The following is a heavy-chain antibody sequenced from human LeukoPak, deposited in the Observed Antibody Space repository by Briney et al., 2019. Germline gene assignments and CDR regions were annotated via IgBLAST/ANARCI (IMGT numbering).Heavy chain of an antibody. CDR3: ARHRPKYSSGWVPFDY. CDR2: IYYSGST. CDR1: GGSISSYY. D-gene: IGHD6-19*01. J-gene: IGHJ4*02. Sequence: PSETLSLTCTVSGGSISSYYWSWIRQPPWKGLEWIGYIYYSGSTNYNPSLKSRATISVDTSKNQFSLKLSSVTAADTAVYYCARHRPKYSSGWVPFDYWGQGTLVTVSS. V-gene: IGHV4-59*08.